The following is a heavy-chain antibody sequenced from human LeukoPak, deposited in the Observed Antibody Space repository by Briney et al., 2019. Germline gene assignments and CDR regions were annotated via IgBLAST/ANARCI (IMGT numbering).Heavy chain of an antibody. D-gene: IGHD6-13*01. CDR1: GGSISSSTYY. CDR2: IYSSGST. CDR3: ARAGYSSSWYAQYPFSFDY. Sequence: SETLSLTCTVSGGSISSSTYYWGWIRQPPGKGLEWIGSIYSSGSTYYNPSLKSRVTISVDTSKNQFSLKLSSVTVADTAVYYCARAGYSSSWYAQYPFSFDYWGQGTLVTVSS. J-gene: IGHJ4*02. V-gene: IGHV4-39*07.